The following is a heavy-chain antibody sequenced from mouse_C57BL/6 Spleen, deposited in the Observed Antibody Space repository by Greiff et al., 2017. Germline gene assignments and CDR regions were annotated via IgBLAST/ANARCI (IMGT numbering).Heavy chain of an antibody. J-gene: IGHJ1*03. CDR3: AREEPGTGDWYFDV. D-gene: IGHD3-1*01. Sequence: VQLQQSGPVLVKPGASVKMSCKASGYTFTDYYMNWVKQSHGKSLEWIGVINPYNGGTSYNQKFKGKATLTVDKSSSTAYMELNSLTSEDSAVYYCAREEPGTGDWYFDVWGTGTTVTVSS. CDR2: INPYNGGT. CDR1: GYTFTDYY. V-gene: IGHV1-19*01.